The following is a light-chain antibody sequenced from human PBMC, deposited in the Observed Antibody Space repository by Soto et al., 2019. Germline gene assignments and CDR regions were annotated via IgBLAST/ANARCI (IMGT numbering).Light chain of an antibody. V-gene: IGLV2-14*01. CDR2: DVS. CDR3: SSYTSSSTLYV. CDR1: SSDVGGYNY. Sequence: QSALTQPASVSGSPGQSITISCTGTSSDVGGYNYVSWYQQHPGKAPKLMIYDVSNRPSGVSIRFSGSKSGNTASLTISGLQAEDEADYYCSSYTSSSTLYVFGTGTKLTGL. J-gene: IGLJ1*01.